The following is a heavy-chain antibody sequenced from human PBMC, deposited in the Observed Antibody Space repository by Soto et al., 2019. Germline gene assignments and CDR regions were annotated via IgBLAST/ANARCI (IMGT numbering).Heavy chain of an antibody. J-gene: IGHJ4*02. V-gene: IGHV3-21*06. CDR3: ARESEDLTSNFDY. CDR2: ISSTTNYI. Sequence: EVQLVESGGGLVKPGGSLRLSCAASGITFTRYSMNWVRQAPGKGLELVSSISSTTNYIYYGDSMKGRCTISRDNAKNSLYLEMNSLRAEDTAVYYCARESEDLTSNFDYWGQGTLVTVSS. CDR1: GITFTRYS.